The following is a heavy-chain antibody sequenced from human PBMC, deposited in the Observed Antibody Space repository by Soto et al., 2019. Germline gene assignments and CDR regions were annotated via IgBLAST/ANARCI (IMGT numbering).Heavy chain of an antibody. D-gene: IGHD6-13*01. CDR1: GFTFSSYA. CDR3: AKDSSYSSSDTS. V-gene: IGHV3-23*01. Sequence: GGSLRLSCAASGFTFSSYAMGWVRQAPGKGLGWVSAISGSGGSTYYADSVKGRFTISRDNSKNTLYLQMNSLRAEDTAVYYCAKDSSYSSSDTSWGQGTLVTVSS. CDR2: ISGSGGST. J-gene: IGHJ5*02.